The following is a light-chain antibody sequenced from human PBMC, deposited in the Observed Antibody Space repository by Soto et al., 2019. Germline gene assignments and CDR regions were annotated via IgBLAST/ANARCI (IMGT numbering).Light chain of an antibody. J-gene: IGKJ4*01. V-gene: IGKV3-15*01. Sequence: EIVMTQSPATLSVSPGERATLSCRASQSVSSNLDWYQEKPGQAPRLLIYGASTRATGITARFSGSGSGTEFTLTIRSLQSEDFAVYYCQQYNNWPPFTFGVGTKVEIK. CDR2: GAS. CDR1: QSVSSN. CDR3: QQYNNWPPFT.